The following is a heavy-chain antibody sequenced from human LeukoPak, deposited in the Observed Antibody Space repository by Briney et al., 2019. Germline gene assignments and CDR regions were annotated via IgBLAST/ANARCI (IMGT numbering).Heavy chain of an antibody. CDR2: INPTSGGP. D-gene: IGHD3-22*01. J-gene: IGHJ3*02. CDR1: GYTLTGYF. CDR3: ASRGFYYASDI. V-gene: IGHV1-2*02. Sequence: ASVKVSCKASGYTLTGYFIHWVRQAPGQGLEWMGWINPTSGGPNYAQKFQGRVTMTRDTSITTAYMELTRLRSDDTAVYYCASRGFYYASDIWGQGTMVTVSS.